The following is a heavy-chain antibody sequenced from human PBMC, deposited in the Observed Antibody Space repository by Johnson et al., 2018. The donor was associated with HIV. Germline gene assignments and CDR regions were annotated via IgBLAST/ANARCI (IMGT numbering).Heavy chain of an antibody. CDR3: ARGSRYTYDNDDVYLLQAFDI. CDR1: GFSFSSYA. J-gene: IGHJ3*02. CDR2: ISYDGSDK. Sequence: VQLVESGGGVVQPGGSLRLSCEASGFSFSSYAMHWVRQAPAKGLEWVAVISYDGSDKDYGDSAKGRFSISRDSSKNTLYLQMNSLRAEDTAVYYFARGSRYTYDNDDVYLLQAFDIWGQGTVVTVSS. D-gene: IGHD3-16*01. V-gene: IGHV3-30*04.